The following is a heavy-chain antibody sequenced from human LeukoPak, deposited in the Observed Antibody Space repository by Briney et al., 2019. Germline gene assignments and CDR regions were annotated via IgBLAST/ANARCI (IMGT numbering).Heavy chain of an antibody. V-gene: IGHV3-23*01. CDR1: GFTFSSYG. J-gene: IGHJ4*02. D-gene: IGHD3-10*01. CDR2: ISVGGGTT. CDR3: AKRQYDASGSFDY. Sequence: GGTLRLSCAASGFTFSSYGMSWVRQAPGKGLEYVSAISVGGGTTFYADSVKGHFTISRDNSKNTLYLQMNSLRAEDTAVYYCAKRQYDASGSFDYWGQGTLATVSS.